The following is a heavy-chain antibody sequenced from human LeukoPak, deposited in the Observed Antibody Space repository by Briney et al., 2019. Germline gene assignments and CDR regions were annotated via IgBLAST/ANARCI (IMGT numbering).Heavy chain of an antibody. V-gene: IGHV3-23*01. CDR3: TKSTDYWYYGMDV. D-gene: IGHD2-8*02. J-gene: IGHJ6*02. CDR2: IGANVGST. CDR1: GFTFSTFA. Sequence: GGSLRLSCVASGFTFSTFAMYWLRQAPGKELEWVSAIGANVGSTSYADSVRGRFTISRDNSRNTLYLQMSSLRTDDTATYYCTKSTDYWYYGMDVWGQGTTVTVSS.